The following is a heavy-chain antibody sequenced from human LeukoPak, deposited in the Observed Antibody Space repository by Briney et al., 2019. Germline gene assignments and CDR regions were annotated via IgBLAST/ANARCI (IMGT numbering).Heavy chain of an antibody. CDR1: GGSIGRYY. CDR2: IFSSGST. CDR3: ARDWGYSSGWSDGLDI. Sequence: ASETLSLTCTVYGGSIGRYYWNWIRQSPGQGLEWVGYIFSSGSTNYNPSLLSRVTISLDTSRNQFSLKLSSVTAADTAAYYCARDWGYSSGWSDGLDIWGQGTMVTVSS. V-gene: IGHV4-59*01. J-gene: IGHJ3*02. D-gene: IGHD6-19*01.